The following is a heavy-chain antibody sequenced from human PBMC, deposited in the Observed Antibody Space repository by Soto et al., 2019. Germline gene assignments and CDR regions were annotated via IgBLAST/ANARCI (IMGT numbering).Heavy chain of an antibody. D-gene: IGHD6-19*01. CDR2: ISAYNGNT. Sequence: ASVKVSCKASGYTFTSYGISWVRQAPGQGLEWMGWISAYNGNTNYAQKLQGRVTMTTDTSTSTAYMELRSLRSDDTAVYYCARVLFRYSSGWSPFDYWGQGTLVTV. J-gene: IGHJ4*02. CDR1: GYTFTSYG. V-gene: IGHV1-18*01. CDR3: ARVLFRYSSGWSPFDY.